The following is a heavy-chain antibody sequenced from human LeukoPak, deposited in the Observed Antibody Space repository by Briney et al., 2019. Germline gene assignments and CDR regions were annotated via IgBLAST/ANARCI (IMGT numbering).Heavy chain of an antibody. CDR3: ARDLNREDFDY. CDR1: GFGFSSYD. V-gene: IGHV3-33*01. D-gene: IGHD1-14*01. J-gene: IGHJ4*02. CDR2: TWLDGSAT. Sequence: GGSLRLSCAASGFGFSSYDMHWVRQAPDKGLEWVAITWLDGSATYYGDSVKGRFTISRDNSNNTLYLQMSSLRVEDTAVYYCARDLNREDFDYWGQGTLVVVSS.